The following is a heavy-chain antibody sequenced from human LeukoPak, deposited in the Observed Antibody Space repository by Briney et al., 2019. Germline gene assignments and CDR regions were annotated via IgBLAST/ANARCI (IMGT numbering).Heavy chain of an antibody. J-gene: IGHJ6*02. CDR3: ARPYYYDSSGYPPSMDV. CDR1: GYSYTSYW. CDR2: IYPGDSDT. D-gene: IGHD3-22*01. Sequence: GESLKSSCKGSGYSYTSYWIGWVRQMPGKGLEWMGIIYPGDSDTRYSPSFQGQVTISADKSISTAYLQWSSLKASDTAMYYCARPYYYDSSGYPPSMDVWGQGTTVTVSS. V-gene: IGHV5-51*01.